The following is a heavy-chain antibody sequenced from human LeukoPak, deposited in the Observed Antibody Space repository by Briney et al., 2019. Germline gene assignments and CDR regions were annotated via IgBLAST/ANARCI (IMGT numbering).Heavy chain of an antibody. CDR1: GGSNSSSSYY. J-gene: IGHJ4*02. D-gene: IGHD3-3*01. V-gene: IGHV4-39*01. CDR3: ASLTIFGVVIHDY. Sequence: SETLSLTCTVSGGSNSSSSYYWGWIRQPPGKGLEWIGSIYYSGSTYYNPSLKSRVTISVDTSKNQFSLKLSSVTAADTAVYYCASLTIFGVVIHDYWGQGTLVTVSS. CDR2: IYYSGST.